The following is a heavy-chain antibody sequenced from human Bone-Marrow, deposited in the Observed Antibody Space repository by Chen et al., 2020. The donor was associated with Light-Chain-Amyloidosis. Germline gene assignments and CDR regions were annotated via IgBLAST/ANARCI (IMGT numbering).Heavy chain of an antibody. D-gene: IGHD1-26*01. CDR1: GFTFSSYT. CDR2: ISRSSSHI. V-gene: IGHV3-21*01. CDR3: ARGGSYYYFDY. J-gene: IGHJ4*02. Sequence: EVQLVESGGGLVKPGGSLRLSCVASGFTFSSYTMNWVRQTPGRGLEWVSSISRSSSHIYSADSMRGRFTISRDNAKNSLYLQMNNRRAEDTAVYYCARGGSYYYFDYWGQGILVTVSS.